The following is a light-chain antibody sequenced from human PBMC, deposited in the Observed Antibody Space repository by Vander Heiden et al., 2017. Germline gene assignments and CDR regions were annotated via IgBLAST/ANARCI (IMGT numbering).Light chain of an antibody. CDR1: SSNIASND. V-gene: IGLV1-47*02. CDR2: SND. J-gene: IGLJ3*02. Sequence: QSVLTQPPSASGTPGQRVTISCPGSSSNIASNDVYWSQPPPRTAPKRRTLSNDQRPSGVPDRFSGSKSGTSASLSISGLRSEDEADYYCAAWDDSLSGRWVFGGGTKLTVL. CDR3: AAWDDSLSGRWV.